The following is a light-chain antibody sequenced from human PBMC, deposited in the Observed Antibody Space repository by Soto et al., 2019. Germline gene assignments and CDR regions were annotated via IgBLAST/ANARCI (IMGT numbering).Light chain of an antibody. V-gene: IGKV3-20*01. CDR1: QSLSNNF. J-gene: IGKJ1*01. CDR3: QQYVTSPKT. Sequence: EIVLTQSPGTLSLSPGERATLSCRASQSLSNNFLAWYQQKLGQAPRLLIFAASSRATGIPDRFSGSGSGTDFTLTISRLEPEDIAVYYCQQYVTSPKTFGQGTKVEIE. CDR2: AAS.